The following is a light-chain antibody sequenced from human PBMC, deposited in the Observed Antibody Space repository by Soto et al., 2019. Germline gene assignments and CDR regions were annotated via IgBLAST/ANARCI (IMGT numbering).Light chain of an antibody. CDR2: GAS. Sequence: EIVLTQSPGTLVLSPGDSATLSCRASQSVTTAYLVWYKLKPGQAPRRLIYGASSRATGIPDRFSVRGFGTDITLTISRLNPEDFAVYYCQRSGDFRWKFGQGTKVEV. J-gene: IGKJ1*01. CDR1: QSVTTAY. V-gene: IGKV3-20*01. CDR3: QRSGDFRWK.